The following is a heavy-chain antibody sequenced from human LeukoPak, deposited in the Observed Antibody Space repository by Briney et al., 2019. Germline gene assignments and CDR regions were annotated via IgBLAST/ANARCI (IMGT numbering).Heavy chain of an antibody. CDR1: GYTFTGYY. CDR3: AREGSSGWLPVVY. CDR2: INTNTGNP. J-gene: IGHJ4*02. D-gene: IGHD6-19*01. Sequence: ASVKVSCKASGYTFTGYYMHWVRQAPGQGLEWMGWINTNTGNPTYAQGFTGRFVFSLDTSDNTAYLQISSLQAEDTAVYYCAREGSSGWLPVVYWGQGTLVTVSS. V-gene: IGHV7-4-1*02.